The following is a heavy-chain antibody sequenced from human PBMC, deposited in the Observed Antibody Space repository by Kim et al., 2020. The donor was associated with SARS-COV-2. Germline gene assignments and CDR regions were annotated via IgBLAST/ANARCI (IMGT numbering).Heavy chain of an antibody. J-gene: IGHJ6*02. CDR3: ARDWWDIVVVRGCGMDV. D-gene: IGHD2-15*01. CDR2: ISYDGSNK. Sequence: GGSLRLSCAASGFTFSSYAMHWVRQAPGKGLEWVAVISYDGSNKYYADSVKGRFTISRDNSKNTLYLQMNSLRAEDTAVYYCARDWWDIVVVRGCGMDVWGQGTTVTVSS. V-gene: IGHV3-30*04. CDR1: GFTFSSYA.